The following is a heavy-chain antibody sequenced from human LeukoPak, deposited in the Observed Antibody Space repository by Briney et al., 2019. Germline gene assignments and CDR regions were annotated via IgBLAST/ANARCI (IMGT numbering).Heavy chain of an antibody. J-gene: IGHJ4*02. V-gene: IGHV4-39*07. CDR2: MSYSGST. D-gene: IGHD5-12*01. CDR3: ARGVATKY. Sequence: SETLSLTCTVSGASISITSYYWGWIRQPPGKGLEWIGTMSYSGSTYYNPSLKSRVTMSMDTSKNQFSLKLSSVTAADTAVHYCARGVATKYWGQGTLVIVSS. CDR1: GASISITSYY.